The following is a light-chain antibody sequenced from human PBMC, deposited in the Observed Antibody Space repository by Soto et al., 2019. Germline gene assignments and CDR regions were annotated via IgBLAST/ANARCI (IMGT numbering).Light chain of an antibody. J-gene: IGLJ2*01. V-gene: IGLV2-14*01. CDR1: SSDVGGYNY. Sequence: HYALTQPASVSGSPGQSITISCTGNSSDVGGYNYVSWYQQHPGKAPKLMIYEVSNRPSGVSNRFSGSKSGNTASLTISGLQAEDEADYYCISYASSSTLVFGGGTKLTVL. CDR2: EVS. CDR3: ISYASSSTLV.